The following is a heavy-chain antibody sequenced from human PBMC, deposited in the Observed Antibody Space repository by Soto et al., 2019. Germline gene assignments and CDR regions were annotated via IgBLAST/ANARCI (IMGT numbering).Heavy chain of an antibody. D-gene: IGHD1-26*01. V-gene: IGHV3-30*18. CDR1: GFTFSSYG. CDR3: AKDSKGGGSCEIDY. Sequence: GGSLRLSCAASGFTFSSYGMHWVRQAPGKGLEWVAVISYDGSNKYYADSVKGRFTISRDNSKNTLYLQMNSLRAEDTAVYYCAKDSKGGGSCEIDYWGQGTLVTVSS. CDR2: ISYDGSNK. J-gene: IGHJ4*02.